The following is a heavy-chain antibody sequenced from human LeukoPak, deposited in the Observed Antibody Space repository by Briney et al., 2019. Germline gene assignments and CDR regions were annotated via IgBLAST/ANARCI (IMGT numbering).Heavy chain of an antibody. J-gene: IGHJ4*02. CDR3: AKAVITFGGPLAKGFDR. CDR1: GGSFSNYY. V-gene: IGHV4-59*01. D-gene: IGHD3-16*01. Sequence: PSETLSLTCTVSGGSFSNYYWSWIRQPPGKGLEWIGYIYYSGNTDYNPSLKSRVTISLDTSKNQFSLNLSSVTAADTAVYYCAKAVITFGGPLAKGFDRWGQGTLVTASS. CDR2: IYYSGNT.